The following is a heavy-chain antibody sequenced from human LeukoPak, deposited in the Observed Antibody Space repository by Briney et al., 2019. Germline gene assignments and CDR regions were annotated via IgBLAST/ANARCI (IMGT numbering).Heavy chain of an antibody. D-gene: IGHD6-13*01. Sequence: GGSLRLSCAASGFTVSSNYMSWVRQAPGKGLEWGSVIYSGGSTYYADSVKGRLTISRDNSKNTLYLQMNSLRAEDTAVYYCAIRGIAAVGKGEYFDYWGQGTLVTVSS. CDR2: IYSGGST. CDR3: AIRGIAAVGKGEYFDY. V-gene: IGHV3-53*01. CDR1: GFTVSSNY. J-gene: IGHJ4*02.